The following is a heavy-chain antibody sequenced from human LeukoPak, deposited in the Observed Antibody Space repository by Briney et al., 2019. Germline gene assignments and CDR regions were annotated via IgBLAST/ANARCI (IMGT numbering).Heavy chain of an antibody. Sequence: GGSLRLSCAASGFTFSGYGMHWVRQAPGKGLEWVAVISYDGSNKYYADSVRGRFTISRDNSKNTLYLQMNSLRAEDTAVYYCAKEGYYGSGSYPYYFDYWGQGTLVTVSS. CDR2: ISYDGSNK. CDR3: AKEGYYGSGSYPYYFDY. V-gene: IGHV3-30*18. CDR1: GFTFSGYG. D-gene: IGHD3-10*01. J-gene: IGHJ4*02.